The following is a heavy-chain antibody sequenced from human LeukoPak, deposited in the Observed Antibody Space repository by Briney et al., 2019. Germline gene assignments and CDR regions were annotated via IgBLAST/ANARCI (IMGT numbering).Heavy chain of an antibody. Sequence: GGSLRLSCAASEFTFVRYAMIWVRQAPGKGLEWVSYISSSSFKIGYADSVKGRFTISRDNSKNSLYLQMDSLRVEDTAVYYCVRDPSYGSSWYYYMDVWGKGTTVTVSS. CDR3: VRDPSYGSSWYYYMDV. J-gene: IGHJ6*03. CDR2: ISSSSFKI. V-gene: IGHV3-48*04. CDR1: EFTFVRYA. D-gene: IGHD6-13*01.